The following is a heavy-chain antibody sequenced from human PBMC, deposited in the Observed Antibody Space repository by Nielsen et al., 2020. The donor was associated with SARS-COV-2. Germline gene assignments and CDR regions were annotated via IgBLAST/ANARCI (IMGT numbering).Heavy chain of an antibody. CDR2: IYYSGST. CDR3: ARYTVVTSKSGYYYYYTDV. D-gene: IGHD4-23*01. Sequence: SETLSLTCTVSGGSISSYYWSWIRQPPGKGLEWIGYIYYSGSTNYNPSLKSRVTISVDTPKNQFSLKLSSVTAADTAVYYCARYTVVTSKSGYYYYYTDVWGKGTTVTVSS. J-gene: IGHJ6*03. CDR1: GGSISSYY. V-gene: IGHV4-59*08.